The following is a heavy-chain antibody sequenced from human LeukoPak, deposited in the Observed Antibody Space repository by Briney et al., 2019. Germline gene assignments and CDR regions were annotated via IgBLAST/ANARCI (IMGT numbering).Heavy chain of an antibody. J-gene: IGHJ3*02. D-gene: IGHD2-15*01. V-gene: IGHV1-8*01. CDR3: ARGAVSRDCSGGSCYHFDI. CDR2: MKPSSGNT. Sequence: ASVKVSCKASGYTFTSDINWVRQATGQGLEWMGWMKPSSGNTDYAPKFQGRVTMTRDISIRTAYMELSSVRSEDTAVYYCARGAVSRDCSGGSCYHFDIWGQGTMVTVSS. CDR1: GYTFTSD.